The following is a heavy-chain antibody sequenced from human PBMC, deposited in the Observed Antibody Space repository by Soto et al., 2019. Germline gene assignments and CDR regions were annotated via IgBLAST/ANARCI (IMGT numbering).Heavy chain of an antibody. CDR1: GGSSSSYY. V-gene: IGHV4-59*08. CDR2: IYYGGST. D-gene: IGHD4-17*01. Sequence: SETQSLTCTVSGGSSSSYYGSWIRQPPGKGLEWIGYIYYGGSTNYNPSLKSRVTISVDTSKNQFSLKLSSVTAADTAVYYCARRDDYGDYVFDYWGQGTLVTVSS. CDR3: ARRDDYGDYVFDY. J-gene: IGHJ4*02.